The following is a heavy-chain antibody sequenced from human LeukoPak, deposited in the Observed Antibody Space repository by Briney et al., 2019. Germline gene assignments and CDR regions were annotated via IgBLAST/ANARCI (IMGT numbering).Heavy chain of an antibody. CDR1: GYIFTNYA. Sequence: ASVKVSCKASGYIFTNYAMHWVRQAPGQRLEWMGRINAGNGNTKYSQKFQGRVTITRDTSASTAYTELNSLRSEDTAVYYCARDSPVAGGGVDYWGQGTLVTVSS. V-gene: IGHV1-3*01. CDR2: INAGNGNT. J-gene: IGHJ4*02. D-gene: IGHD6-19*01. CDR3: ARDSPVAGGGVDY.